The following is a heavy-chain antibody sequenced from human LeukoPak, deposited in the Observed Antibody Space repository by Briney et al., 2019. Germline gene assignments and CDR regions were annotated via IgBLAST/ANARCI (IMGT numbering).Heavy chain of an antibody. V-gene: IGHV3-30*04. Sequence: GGSLRLSCAASGFTFSSYAMHWVRQAPGKGLEWVAVISYDGSNKYYADSVKGRFTISRDNSKNTLYLQMNSLRAEDTAVYYCAREAPYGDIDYWGQGTLVTVSS. CDR2: ISYDGSNK. CDR3: AREAPYGDIDY. CDR1: GFTFSSYA. D-gene: IGHD4-17*01. J-gene: IGHJ4*02.